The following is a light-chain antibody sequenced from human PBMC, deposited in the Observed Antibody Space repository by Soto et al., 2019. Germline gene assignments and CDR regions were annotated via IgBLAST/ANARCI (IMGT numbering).Light chain of an antibody. J-gene: IGKJ3*01. CDR1: QSVDSY. CDR3: QQRRNWVS. V-gene: IGKV3-11*01. CDR2: DTS. Sequence: LTQSPAILSLSPGEKATLSCTASQSVDSYMAWYQQRPGQPPRLLIHDTSHRASGVPARFRGSGSGTDFTLTITSLEPEAFAVYFCQQRRNWVSFGPGTRV.